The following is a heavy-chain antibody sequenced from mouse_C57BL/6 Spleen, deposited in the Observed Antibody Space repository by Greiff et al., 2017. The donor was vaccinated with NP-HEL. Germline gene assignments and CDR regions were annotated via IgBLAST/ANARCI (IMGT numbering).Heavy chain of an antibody. CDR3: ARKAYYSNYGFAY. Sequence: QVQLKESGPGLVQPSQSLSITCTASGFSLTSYGVHWVRQSPGKGLEWLGVIWSGGSTDYNAAFISRLSISKDNSKSQVFFKMNSLQADDTAIYYCARKAYYSNYGFAYWGQGTLVTVSA. CDR2: IWSGGST. J-gene: IGHJ3*01. V-gene: IGHV2-2*01. D-gene: IGHD2-5*01. CDR1: GFSLTSYG.